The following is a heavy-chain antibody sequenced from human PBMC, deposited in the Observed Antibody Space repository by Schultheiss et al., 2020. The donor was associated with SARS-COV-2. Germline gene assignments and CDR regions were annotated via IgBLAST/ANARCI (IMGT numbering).Heavy chain of an antibody. CDR1: GGSFSGYY. J-gene: IGHJ5*02. CDR3: ARGRARGVVVPLDP. D-gene: IGHD2-2*01. CDR2: ISYTGNT. Sequence: SETLSLTCAVYGGSFSGYYWSWIRQPPGKGLEWIGYISYTGNTNYNPSLKSRVTISVDTSKNQFSLKLSSVTAADTAAYYCARGRARGVVVPLDPWGQGTLVTVSS. V-gene: IGHV4-34*01.